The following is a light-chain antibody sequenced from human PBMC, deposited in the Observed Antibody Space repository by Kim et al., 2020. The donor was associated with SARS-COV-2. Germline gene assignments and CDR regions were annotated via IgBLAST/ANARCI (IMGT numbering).Light chain of an antibody. J-gene: IGLJ3*02. CDR1: SGHSSYA. CDR3: QTWGTGPWV. Sequence: QLVLTQSPSASASLGASVKLTCTLSSGHSSYAIAWHQQPEKGPRYLMKLNSDGSHSKGDGIPDRFSGSSSGAERYLTISSHQSEDEADYYCQTWGTGPWVFGGGTQLTVL. V-gene: IGLV4-69*01. CDR2: LNSDGSH.